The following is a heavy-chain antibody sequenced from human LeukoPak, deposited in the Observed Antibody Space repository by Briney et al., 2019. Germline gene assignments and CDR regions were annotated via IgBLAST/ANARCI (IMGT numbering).Heavy chain of an antibody. J-gene: IGHJ4*02. D-gene: IGHD6-13*01. V-gene: IGHV3-23*01. Sequence: GGSLRLSCAASGFTFSNYAMIWVRQAPGKGLEWVSGISASGGRPYYADSVKGRFTISRDNPKNTLYLQMNSLRAEDTAVYYCAEDGHSSSWSKPTDYWGQGTLVTVSS. CDR1: GFTFSNYA. CDR3: AEDGHSSSWSKPTDY. CDR2: ISASGGRP.